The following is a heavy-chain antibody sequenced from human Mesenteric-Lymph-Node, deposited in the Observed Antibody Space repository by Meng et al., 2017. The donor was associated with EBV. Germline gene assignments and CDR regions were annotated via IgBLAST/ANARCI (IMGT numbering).Heavy chain of an antibody. CDR1: GFTFSDYY. CDR2: ISSSGSTI. J-gene: IGHJ4*02. Sequence: QVQLVESGGGLLKPGGSLRLSCAASGFTFSDYYMTWIRQVPGNGLEWVSYISSSGSTIYYADSVKGRFTISRDNARDSLYLQMNSLRAEDTAVYYCARAEFSGPSLVYWGQGTLVTVSS. CDR3: ARAEFSGPSLVY. V-gene: IGHV3-11*01. D-gene: IGHD5-12*01.